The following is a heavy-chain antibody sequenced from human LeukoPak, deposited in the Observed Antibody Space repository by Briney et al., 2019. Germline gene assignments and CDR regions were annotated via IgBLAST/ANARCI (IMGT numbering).Heavy chain of an antibody. Sequence: SETLSLTCAVYGGSFSGYYWSWIRQPPGKGLEWIGEINHSGSTNYNPSLKSRVTISVDTSKNQFPLKLSSVTAADTAVYYCARRGVTYVPYVYYYYGMDVWGQGTTVTVSS. CDR3: ARRGVTYVPYVYYYYGMDV. V-gene: IGHV4-34*01. J-gene: IGHJ6*02. CDR1: GGSFSGYY. CDR2: INHSGST. D-gene: IGHD2-21*02.